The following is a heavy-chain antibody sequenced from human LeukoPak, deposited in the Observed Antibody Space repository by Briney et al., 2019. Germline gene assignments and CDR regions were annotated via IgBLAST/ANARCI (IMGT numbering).Heavy chain of an antibody. Sequence: GGSLRLSCAASGFTFDDYAMHWVRQAPGNSLEWVSGISWNSGSIGYADSVKGRFTISRDNAKNSLYLQMNSLRAEDTALYYCAKGSIRGGDYYDSSGYVYNWFDPWGQGTLVTVSS. CDR1: GFTFDDYA. V-gene: IGHV3-9*01. J-gene: IGHJ5*02. CDR3: AKGSIRGGDYYDSSGYVYNWFDP. D-gene: IGHD3-22*01. CDR2: ISWNSGSI.